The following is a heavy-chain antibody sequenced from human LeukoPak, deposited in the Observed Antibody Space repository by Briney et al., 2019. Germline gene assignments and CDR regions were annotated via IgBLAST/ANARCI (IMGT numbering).Heavy chain of an antibody. CDR2: IYTSGST. CDR3: ARDQRSSSWPNWFDP. Sequence: SETLSLTCTVSGGSISSYYWSWIRQPAGKGLEWIGRIYTSGSTNYNPSLKSRVTMSVDTSKNQFSLKLSSVTAADTAVYYCARDQRSSSWPNWFDPWGQGTLVTVSS. CDR1: GGSISSYY. D-gene: IGHD6-13*01. J-gene: IGHJ5*02. V-gene: IGHV4-4*07.